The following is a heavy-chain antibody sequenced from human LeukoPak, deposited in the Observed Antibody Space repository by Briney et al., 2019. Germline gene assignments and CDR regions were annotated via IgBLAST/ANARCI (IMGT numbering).Heavy chain of an antibody. J-gene: IGHJ4*02. CDR3: ASSEKDEVLRFLEWSPGFDY. D-gene: IGHD3-3*01. Sequence: SETLSLTCTVSGGSIGSGDYYWSWIRQPPGKGLEWIGYIYYSGSTSYNPSLKSRVTILVDTSKNQFSLKLSSMTAADTAVYYCASSEKDEVLRFLEWSPGFDYWGQGTLVTVSS. CDR2: IYYSGST. V-gene: IGHV4-30-4*08. CDR1: GGSIGSGDYY.